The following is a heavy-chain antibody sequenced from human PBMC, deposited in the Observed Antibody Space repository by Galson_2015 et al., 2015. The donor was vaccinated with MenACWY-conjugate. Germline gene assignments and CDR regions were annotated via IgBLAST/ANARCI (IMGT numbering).Heavy chain of an antibody. Sequence: QSGAEVKKPGESLKTSCKTTGYSFTTYWIAWVRQMPGKGLEWVGLIDPVNSNIRYSPSFQGQVTISADESISTAYLQWSSLKASDTAMYYCARHPPGGRGMDVWGRGTTVTVSS. CDR3: ARHPPGGRGMDV. D-gene: IGHD1-26*01. CDR1: GYSFTTYW. CDR2: IDPVNSNI. J-gene: IGHJ6*02. V-gene: IGHV5-51*01.